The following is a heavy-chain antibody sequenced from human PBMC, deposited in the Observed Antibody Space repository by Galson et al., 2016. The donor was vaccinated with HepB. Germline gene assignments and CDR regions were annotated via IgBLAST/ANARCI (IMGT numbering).Heavy chain of an antibody. D-gene: IGHD4-17*01. CDR1: RFTFSDYY. CDR2: ISSGSTYT. CDR3: ARQDYSDGSGY. V-gene: IGHV3-11*06. J-gene: IGHJ4*02. Sequence: SLRLSCAASRFTFSDYYMSWIRQAPGKGLEWVSYISSGSTYTNYADSVEGRFTISRDNAKNSLYLEMNSLRAEDTAIYYCARQDYSDGSGYWGQGTLVTVSS.